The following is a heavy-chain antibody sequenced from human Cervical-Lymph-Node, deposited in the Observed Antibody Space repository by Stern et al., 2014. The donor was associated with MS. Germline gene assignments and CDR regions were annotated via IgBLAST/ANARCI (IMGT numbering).Heavy chain of an antibody. CDR3: AMHHYAGNTRQLVTFDM. Sequence: QLQLQESGPGLVKPSETLSLTCTVSDGSISGYYWSWIRQPPGKGTEWIAYIHYSGRTRCNHSLRIRVTISVESSKHHFSLELSSVTAADAAVYYCAMHHYAGNTRQLVTFDMWGQGTMVTVSS. D-gene: IGHD3-9*01. CDR2: IHYSGRT. V-gene: IGHV4-59*01. CDR1: DGSISGYY. J-gene: IGHJ3*02.